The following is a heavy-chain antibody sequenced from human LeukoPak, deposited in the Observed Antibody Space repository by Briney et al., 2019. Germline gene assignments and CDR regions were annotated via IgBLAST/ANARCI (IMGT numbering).Heavy chain of an antibody. CDR2: INPSGGST. D-gene: IGHD2-15*01. CDR1: GYTFTSYY. Sequence: ASVKVSFKASGYTFTSYYMHWVRQAPGQGLEWMGIINPSGGSTSSAQKFQGRVTMTRDTSTSTVYMELSSLRDEDTAVYFCAGGGRKGLDTWGQGTMVTVSS. J-gene: IGHJ3*02. CDR3: AGGGRKGLDT. V-gene: IGHV1-46*01.